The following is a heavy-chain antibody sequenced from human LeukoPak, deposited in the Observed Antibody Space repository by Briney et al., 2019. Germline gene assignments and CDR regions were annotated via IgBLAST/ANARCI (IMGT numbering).Heavy chain of an antibody. J-gene: IGHJ4*02. CDR2: INENGGEK. CDR1: GFTFSNYW. D-gene: IGHD1-7*01. CDR3: ARDPDPGTTDY. V-gene: IGHV3-7*01. Sequence: GGSLRLSCAVSGFTFSNYWMSWVRQAPGKGLEWVANINENGGEKYYVDSVEGRFTISRDNAESSLYLQMNTLRAEDTAVYYCARDPDPGTTDYWGQGTLVTVSS.